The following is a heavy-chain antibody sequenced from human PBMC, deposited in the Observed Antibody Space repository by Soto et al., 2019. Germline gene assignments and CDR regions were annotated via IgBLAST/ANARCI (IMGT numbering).Heavy chain of an antibody. D-gene: IGHD3-3*01. V-gene: IGHV3-23*01. CDR2: ISGSGGST. Sequence: GGSLRLSCAASGFTFSSYAMSWVRQAPGKGLEWVSAISGSGGSTYYADSVKGRFTISRDNSKNTLYLQMNSLRAEDTAVYYCANLGFWSGLEYYYYYGMDVWGQGTTVTV. CDR1: GFTFSSYA. J-gene: IGHJ6*02. CDR3: ANLGFWSGLEYYYYYGMDV.